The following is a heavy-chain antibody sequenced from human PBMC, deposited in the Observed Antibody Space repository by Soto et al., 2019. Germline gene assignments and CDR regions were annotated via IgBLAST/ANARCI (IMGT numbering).Heavy chain of an antibody. J-gene: IGHJ4*02. V-gene: IGHV3-30-3*01. D-gene: IGHD1-26*01. CDR2: ISYDGSNK. CDR1: GITFSSYD. CDR3: ARDEWERGPLGY. Sequence: QVQLVESGGGVVQPGRSLRLSCAASGITFSSYDMHWVRQAPGKGLEWVAVISYDGSNKYYADSVKGRFTISRDNSKNTLYLQMNSLRAEDTAVYYCARDEWERGPLGYWGQGTLVTVSS.